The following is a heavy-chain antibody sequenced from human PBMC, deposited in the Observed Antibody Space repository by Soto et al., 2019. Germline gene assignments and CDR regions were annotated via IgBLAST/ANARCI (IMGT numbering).Heavy chain of an antibody. CDR1: GYTFTSYG. CDR3: ARSRIDGVPGYIYGFPWGWFDP. J-gene: IGHJ5*02. Sequence: QVQLVQSGAEVKKPGASVKVSCKASGYTFTSYGISWVRRAPGQGLEWMGWISAYNGNTNYAQKLQGRVTMTTDTSTSTAYMELRSLRSDDTAVYYCARSRIDGVPGYIYGFPWGWFDPWCQGTLVTVSS. V-gene: IGHV1-18*01. D-gene: IGHD5-18*01. CDR2: ISAYNGNT.